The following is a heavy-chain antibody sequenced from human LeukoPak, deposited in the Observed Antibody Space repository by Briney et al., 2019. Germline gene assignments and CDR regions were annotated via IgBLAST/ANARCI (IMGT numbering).Heavy chain of an antibody. J-gene: IGHJ4*02. CDR2: ISSSTLKI. CDR3: AKGKGDSGYKFWDY. CDR1: GFTFSKYA. Sequence: GGSLRLSCAASGFTFSKYAMTWVRQAPGKGLEWVSAISSSTLKIYYADSVKGRFTISRDNSKNTLYLQINSLRAEDTAVYYCAKGKGDSGYKFWDYWGQGTLVTVSS. D-gene: IGHD5-12*01. V-gene: IGHV3-23*01.